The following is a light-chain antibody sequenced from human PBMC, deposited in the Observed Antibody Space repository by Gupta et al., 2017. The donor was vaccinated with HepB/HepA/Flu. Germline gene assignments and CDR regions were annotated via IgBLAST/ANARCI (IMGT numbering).Light chain of an antibody. CDR3: CSYAGTYRFDVV. V-gene: IGLV2-11*01. CDR1: SSDVGGYKY. CDR2: DVS. Sequence: QSALTQPRSVSGSPGQSVTISCTGTSSDVGGYKYVSWYQQHPGKAPKLMIYDVSKRPSGVPDRFSGSRSGDTASLTISGLQTEDEADYYCCSYAGTYRFDVVFGGGTKLTVL. J-gene: IGLJ2*01.